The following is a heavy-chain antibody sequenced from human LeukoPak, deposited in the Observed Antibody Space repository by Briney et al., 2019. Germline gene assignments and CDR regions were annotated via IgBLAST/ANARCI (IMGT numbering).Heavy chain of an antibody. D-gene: IGHD1-7*01. J-gene: IGHJ4*02. Sequence: GGSLRLSCAASGFTFSDYYMTWIRQTPGKGLEWISYISDTARTKSYADSVKGRFTISRDNAKNSLYLQMNSLRVEDTAVYYCAGVNYWNYPFWGQGTLVTISS. V-gene: IGHV3-11*04. CDR2: ISDTARTK. CDR3: AGVNYWNYPF. CDR1: GFTFSDYY.